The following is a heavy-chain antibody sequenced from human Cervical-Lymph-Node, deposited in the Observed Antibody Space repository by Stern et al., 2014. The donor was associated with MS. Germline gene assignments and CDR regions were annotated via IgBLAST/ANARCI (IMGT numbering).Heavy chain of an antibody. D-gene: IGHD3-3*01. CDR2: LTRSRATT. CDR1: GFTFDSHS. V-gene: IGHV3-48*04. J-gene: IGHJ6*02. Sequence: EVQLVESGGGLVQPGGSLRLSCAASGFTFDSHSMNWVRQAPGKGLEWVSYLTRSRATTPYADSVKGRFTISRDNARNSLFLQMNSLRAEDTAVYYCARGLTIFGVATLLDVWGQGTTVTVSS. CDR3: ARGLTIFGVATLLDV.